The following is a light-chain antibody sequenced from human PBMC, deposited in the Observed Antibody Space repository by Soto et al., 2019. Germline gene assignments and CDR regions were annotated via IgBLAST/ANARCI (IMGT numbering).Light chain of an antibody. J-gene: IGKJ3*01. V-gene: IGKV1-27*01. CDR1: QGISNY. Sequence: DIQMTQSPSSLSASVGDRVTITCRASQGISNYLAWYQQKPGEVPKLLIFAASTLQSGVPSRFSGSGSGTDFTLTISSLQPEDVATYFCQKYDRAPFTVGPGTKVDVK. CDR3: QKYDRAPFT. CDR2: AAS.